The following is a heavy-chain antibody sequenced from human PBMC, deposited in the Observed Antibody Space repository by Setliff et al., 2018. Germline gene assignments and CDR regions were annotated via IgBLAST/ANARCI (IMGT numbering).Heavy chain of an antibody. CDR2: ITTSGGST. Sequence: PGGSLRLSCAASGFTFSNYAMSWVRQTPGKGLEWVSAITTSGGSTYYADSVKGRFTISRDDSKNTLYLQMLSLRAEDTAVYYCARDSSGSYYNVYYYYYYYMDVWGKGTTVTVSS. J-gene: IGHJ6*03. CDR1: GFTFSNYA. CDR3: ARDSSGSYYNVYYYYYYYMDV. D-gene: IGHD3-10*01. V-gene: IGHV3-23*01.